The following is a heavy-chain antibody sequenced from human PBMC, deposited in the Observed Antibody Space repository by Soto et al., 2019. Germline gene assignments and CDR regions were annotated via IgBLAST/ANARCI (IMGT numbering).Heavy chain of an antibody. Sequence: EVQLVESGGNLVQPGGSLRLSCAASGFTFSSYWMHWVRQAPGKGLVWVSRINTDGFITNYADSVKGRFTVSRDSAKHTLYLQMTSLRVDDTAVYYCTRGLMERKGVSDHWSQGTLVTVSS. CDR2: INTDGFIT. CDR1: GFTFSSYW. D-gene: IGHD1-1*01. CDR3: TRGLMERKGVSDH. J-gene: IGHJ4*02. V-gene: IGHV3-74*01.